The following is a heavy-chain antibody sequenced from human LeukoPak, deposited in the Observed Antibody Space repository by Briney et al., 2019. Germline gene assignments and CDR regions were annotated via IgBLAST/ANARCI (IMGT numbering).Heavy chain of an antibody. CDR2: ISYDGSNK. J-gene: IGHJ4*02. V-gene: IGHV3-30*18. CDR3: AKDRGYYLDYFDY. Sequence: PGGSLRLSCAASGFTFSSYGMHWVRQAPGKGLEWVAVISYDGSNKYYADSVKGRFTISRDNSKNTLYLQMNSLRAEDTAVYYCAKDRGYYLDYFDYWGQGTLVTVSS. CDR1: GFTFSSYG. D-gene: IGHD3-22*01.